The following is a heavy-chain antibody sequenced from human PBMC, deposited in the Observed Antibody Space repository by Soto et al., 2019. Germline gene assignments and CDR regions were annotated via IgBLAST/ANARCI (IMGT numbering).Heavy chain of an antibody. CDR3: ARDRTYYVY. V-gene: IGHV3-48*01. CDR2: ISSSSNSI. D-gene: IGHD3-3*01. Sequence: GGSLRLSCAASGFTFSRYSMNWVRQAPGKGLEWVSYISSSSNSIYYADSVKGRFTISRDNAKNSLYLQMNSLRAEDTAVYYCARDRTYYVYWGQGTLVTVSS. CDR1: GFTFSRYS. J-gene: IGHJ4*02.